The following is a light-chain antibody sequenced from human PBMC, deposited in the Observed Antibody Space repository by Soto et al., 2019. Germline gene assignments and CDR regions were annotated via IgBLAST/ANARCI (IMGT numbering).Light chain of an antibody. CDR3: VLYMGSGIWV. Sequence: QTVVAQEPSFSVSPGGTVTLTCGLSSGSVSTSYYPSWYQQTPGQAPRTLIYSTNTRSSGVPDRFSGSILGNKAALTITGAQAEDESDHYCVLYMGSGIWVFGGGTKLTVL. CDR2: STN. CDR1: SGSVSTSYY. V-gene: IGLV8-61*01. J-gene: IGLJ3*02.